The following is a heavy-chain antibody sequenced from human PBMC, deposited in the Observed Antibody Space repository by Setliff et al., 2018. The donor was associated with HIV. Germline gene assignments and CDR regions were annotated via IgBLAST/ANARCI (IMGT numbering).Heavy chain of an antibody. D-gene: IGHD3-10*01. CDR3: ASPSFGDVDYYYGMDV. J-gene: IGHJ6*02. Sequence: GASVKVSCKASGYTSTSFSLHWVRQAPGRGHEWMGIINPSGDVIRYAQKFQGRITMTRDTSTSTVYMDLSSLRSEDTAVYYCASPSFGDVDYYYGMDVWGQGTTVTVSS. CDR1: GYTSTSFS. CDR2: INPSGDVI. V-gene: IGHV1-46*01.